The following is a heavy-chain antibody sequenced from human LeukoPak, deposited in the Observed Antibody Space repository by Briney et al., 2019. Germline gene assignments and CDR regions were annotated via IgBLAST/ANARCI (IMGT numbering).Heavy chain of an antibody. V-gene: IGHV4-39*02. D-gene: IGHD1-26*01. J-gene: IGHJ4*02. CDR2: IYYSGSP. Sequence: SETLSLTCTVSGRSISSSSYYWGWIRQPPGKGLEWIGSIYYSGSPYYNTSLTSRVNISLDTSKNHFSMELTSVTAADTAVYYGARRRKATVPRSVVYWGQGTLVTVYS. CDR3: ARRRKATVPRSVVY. CDR1: GRSISSSSYY.